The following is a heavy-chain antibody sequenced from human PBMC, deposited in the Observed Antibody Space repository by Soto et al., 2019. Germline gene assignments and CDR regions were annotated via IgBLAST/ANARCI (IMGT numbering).Heavy chain of an antibody. D-gene: IGHD2-2*01. J-gene: IGHJ4*02. CDR3: ATLGYCSSTSCYYAPGNDY. CDR2: IIPIFGTA. CDR1: GGTFSSYA. Sequence: SVKVSCKASGGTFSSYAISWLRQCPGQGLEWMGGIIPIFGTANYTQKFQGRVTITADESTSTAYMELSSLRSEDTAVYYCATLGYCSSTSCYYAPGNDYWGQGTLVTVSS. V-gene: IGHV1-69*13.